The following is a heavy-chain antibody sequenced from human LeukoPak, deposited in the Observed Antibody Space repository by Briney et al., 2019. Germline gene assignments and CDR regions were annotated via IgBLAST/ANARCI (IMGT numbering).Heavy chain of an antibody. CDR3: ATSPVYSYGHPYYFDY. D-gene: IGHD5-18*01. V-gene: IGHV3-21*01. Sequence: GGSLRLSCAASGFTVSSNYISWVRQAPGKGLEWVSCISSSSSYIYYADSVKGRFTISRDNAKNSLYLQMNSLRAEDTAVYYCATSPVYSYGHPYYFDYWGQGTLVTVSS. CDR1: GFTVSSNY. CDR2: ISSSSSYI. J-gene: IGHJ4*02.